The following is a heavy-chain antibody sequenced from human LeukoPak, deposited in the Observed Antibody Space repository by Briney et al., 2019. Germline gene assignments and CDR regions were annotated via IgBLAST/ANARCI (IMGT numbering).Heavy chain of an antibody. V-gene: IGHV3-23*01. D-gene: IGHD6-13*01. Sequence: GGSLRLSCAASGFTFSSYAMSWVRQAPGKGLEWVSTISGSGGSTYYADSVRGGFTVSRDNSANMLPLQMSSLRAGDTAVYYCAKCDHYTSAWSAPGPRIYKWFDPCGQGTLVTVSS. CDR1: GFTFSSYA. J-gene: IGHJ5*02. CDR2: ISGSGGST. CDR3: AKCDHYTSAWSAPGPRIYKWFDP.